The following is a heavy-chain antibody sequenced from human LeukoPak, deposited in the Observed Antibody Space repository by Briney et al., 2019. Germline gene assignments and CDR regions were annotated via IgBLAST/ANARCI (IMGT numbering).Heavy chain of an antibody. J-gene: IGHJ3*02. CDR2: IKQDGSEK. V-gene: IGHV3-7*01. D-gene: IGHD1-26*01. CDR1: GFTFSSYW. CDR3: ARTSGSYDAFDI. Sequence: GGSLRLSCAASGFTFSSYWMRGVRQAPGKGGEGVANIKQDGSEKYYVDSVKGRFTISRDNAKNSLYLQMNSLRAEDTAVYYCARTSGSYDAFDIWGQGTMVTVSS.